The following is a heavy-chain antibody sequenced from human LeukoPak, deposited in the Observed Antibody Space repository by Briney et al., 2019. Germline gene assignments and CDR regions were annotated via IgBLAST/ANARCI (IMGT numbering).Heavy chain of an antibody. CDR2: IRYDGSNK. V-gene: IGHV3-30*02. D-gene: IGHD5/OR15-5a*01. CDR3: ARDVSFDY. Sequence: GGSLRLSCAASGFTFSSYGMHWVRQAPGKGLEWVAFIRYDGSNKYYADSVKGRFTISRDNAKNSLYLQMNSLRAEDTAVYYCARDVSFDYWGQGTLVTVSS. J-gene: IGHJ4*02. CDR1: GFTFSSYG.